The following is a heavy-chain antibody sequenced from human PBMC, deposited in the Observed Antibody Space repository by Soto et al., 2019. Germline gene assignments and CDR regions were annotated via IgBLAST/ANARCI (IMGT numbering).Heavy chain of an antibody. J-gene: IGHJ4*02. CDR1: GFTFSSYA. CDR3: AREALGYCSGGSCYRFSYFDY. D-gene: IGHD2-15*01. CDR2: ISGSGGST. V-gene: IGHV3-23*01. Sequence: GGSLRLSCAASGFTFSSYAMSWVRQAPGKGLEWVSAISGSGGSTYYADSVKGRFTISRDNSKNTLYLQMNSLRAEDTAVYYCAREALGYCSGGSCYRFSYFDYWGQGTLVTVSS.